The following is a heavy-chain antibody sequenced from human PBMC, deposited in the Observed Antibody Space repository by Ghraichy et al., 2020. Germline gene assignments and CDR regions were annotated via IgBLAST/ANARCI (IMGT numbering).Heavy chain of an antibody. CDR2: ISAYNGNT. Sequence: ASVKVSCKASGYTFTSYGISWVRQAPGQGLEWMGWISAYNGNTNYAQKLQGRVTMTTDTSTSTAYMELRSLRSDDTAVYYCARHQYYDFWSGYLTPSGAVNWGQGTLVTVSS. V-gene: IGHV1-18*01. D-gene: IGHD3-3*01. CDR1: GYTFTSYG. J-gene: IGHJ4*02. CDR3: ARHQYYDFWSGYLTPSGAVN.